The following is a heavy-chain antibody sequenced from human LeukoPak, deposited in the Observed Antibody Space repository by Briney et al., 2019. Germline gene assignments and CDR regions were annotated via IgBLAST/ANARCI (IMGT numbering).Heavy chain of an antibody. CDR3: AREGESIAVAYYFDY. V-gene: IGHV1-46*01. J-gene: IGHJ4*02. Sequence: ASVKVSCKASGYTFTGYYMHWVRQAPGQGLEWMGIINPSGGSTSYAQKFQGRVTMTRDMSTSTVYMELSSLRSEDTAVYYCAREGESIAVAYYFDYWGQGTLVTVSS. CDR1: GYTFTGYY. CDR2: INPSGGST. D-gene: IGHD6-19*01.